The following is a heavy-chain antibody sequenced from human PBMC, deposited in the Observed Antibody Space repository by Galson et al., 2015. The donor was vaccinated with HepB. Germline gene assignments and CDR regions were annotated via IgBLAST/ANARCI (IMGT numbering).Heavy chain of an antibody. CDR3: ARGRSTGRGAFGM. J-gene: IGHJ3*02. CDR2: ISSSSSTI. V-gene: IGHV3-48*01. CDR1: GFTFSSYS. Sequence: SLRLSCAASGFTFSSYSINWVRQAPGKGLEWVSYISSSSSTIYYADSVKGRFTISRDNAKNSLYLQMNSLRAEDTSVYYCARGRSTGRGAFGMWGQGTMVTVSS. D-gene: IGHD3-10*01.